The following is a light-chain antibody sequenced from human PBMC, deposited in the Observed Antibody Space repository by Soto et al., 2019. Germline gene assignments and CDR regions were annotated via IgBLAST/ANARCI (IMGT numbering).Light chain of an antibody. J-gene: IGKJ4*01. Sequence: EIVLTQSPATLSLNPGERATLSCRASQTVRNNYLAWYQQKPGQAPRLLIYDASSRATGIPDRFSGGGSGTDFTLTISRLEPEDFAVYYCQQFSSYPLTFGGRTKVDIK. V-gene: IGKV3-20*01. CDR2: DAS. CDR1: QTVRNNY. CDR3: QQFSSYPLT.